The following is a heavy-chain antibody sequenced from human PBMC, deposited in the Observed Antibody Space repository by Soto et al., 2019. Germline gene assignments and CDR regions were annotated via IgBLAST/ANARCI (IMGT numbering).Heavy chain of an antibody. CDR2: INPDSGGT. CDR1: GYTFTRYN. J-gene: IGHJ4*02. CDR3: ARAYCGGDCYSDY. Sequence: ASVKVSCKTPGYTFTRYNIHWVRQAPGQRLEWMGWINPDSGGTNYSQKFQGWVTMTRDTSISTAYMELSRLRSDDTAVYYCARAYCGGDCYSDYWGQGTLVTVSS. D-gene: IGHD2-21*02. V-gene: IGHV1-2*04.